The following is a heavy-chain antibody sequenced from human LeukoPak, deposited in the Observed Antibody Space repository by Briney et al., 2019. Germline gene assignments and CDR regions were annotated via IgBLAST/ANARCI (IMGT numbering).Heavy chain of an antibody. D-gene: IGHD2-15*01. CDR2: IIPIFGTT. CDR1: GGTFSNYA. J-gene: IGHJ4*02. V-gene: IGHV1-69*13. CDR3: ARELSGGSCYY. Sequence: ASVKVSCKASGGTFSNYAISWVRQAPGQGLEWMGGIIPIFGTTNYAHKFQGRVTITADESTSTAYMELRSLRSDDTAVYYCARELSGGSCYYWGQGTLVTVSS.